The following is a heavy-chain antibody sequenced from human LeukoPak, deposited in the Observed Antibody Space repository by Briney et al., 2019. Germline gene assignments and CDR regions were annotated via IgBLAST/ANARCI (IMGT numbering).Heavy chain of an antibody. CDR2: IWHDGSDI. V-gene: IGHV3-33*01. D-gene: IGHD2-2*01. Sequence: GGSLRLSCEVSGFTFTRYGMHWVRQAPGKGLEWLAVIWHDGSDISYADSVKGLFTISRDDPKNMVYLQMNSLRAEDTAFYFCARDRTYCSTTSCPRLGMDVWGQGTTVTVSS. CDR1: GFTFTRYG. CDR3: ARDRTYCSTTSCPRLGMDV. J-gene: IGHJ6*02.